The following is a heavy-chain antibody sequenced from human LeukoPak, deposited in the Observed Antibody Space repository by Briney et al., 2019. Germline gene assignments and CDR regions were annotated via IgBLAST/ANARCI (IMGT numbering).Heavy chain of an antibody. CDR3: ARVASGYDVFDI. V-gene: IGHV4-61*01. J-gene: IGHJ3*02. CDR1: GGSVSSGSYY. D-gene: IGHD3-3*01. Sequence: KPSETLSLTCTVSGGSVSSGSYYWSWIRQPPGKGLEWFGYIYYSGSTNYNPSLKSRVTILVDTSKNQFSLKLSSVTAADTDVFYRARVASGYDVFDIWGQGTMVTVSS. CDR2: IYYSGST.